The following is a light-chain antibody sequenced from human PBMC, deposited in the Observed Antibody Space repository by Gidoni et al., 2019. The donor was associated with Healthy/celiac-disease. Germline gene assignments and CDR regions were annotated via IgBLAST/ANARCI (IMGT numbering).Light chain of an antibody. CDR1: QDISNY. J-gene: IGKJ4*01. CDR3: QQYDNLPLLT. V-gene: IGKV1-33*01. CDR2: DAS. Sequence: IQMTQSPSSLSASVGDRVTITCQASQDISNYLNWYQQKPGKAPKLLIYDASNLETGVPSRFSGSGSGTDFTVTISSLQPEDIATYYCQQYDNLPLLTFGGGTKVEIK.